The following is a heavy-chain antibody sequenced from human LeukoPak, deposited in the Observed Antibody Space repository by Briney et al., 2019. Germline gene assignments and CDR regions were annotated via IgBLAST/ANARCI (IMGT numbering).Heavy chain of an antibody. CDR1: GYTFTSYY. CDR3: ARSGRGTYFYFDL. D-gene: IGHD1-26*01. Sequence: GASVKVSCKASGYTFTSYYMHWVRQAPGQGLEWMGWISGSTGNTKYVEKFQGRLTVTADTSTGTAYLDLTKLRIDDTAVYFCARSGRGTYFYFDLWGQGTLVTVSS. J-gene: IGHJ4*02. CDR2: ISGSTGNT. V-gene: IGHV1-18*04.